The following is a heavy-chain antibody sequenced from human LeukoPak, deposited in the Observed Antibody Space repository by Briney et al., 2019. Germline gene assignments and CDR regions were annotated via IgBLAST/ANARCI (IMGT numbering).Heavy chain of an antibody. J-gene: IGHJ4*02. CDR3: ARGSQSTWGFFAY. V-gene: IGHV3-66*01. CDR1: GFTVSSNF. Sequence: GGSLRLSCAASGFTVSSNFMSWVRQAPGKGLEWVSVIYSGGSTYYADSVKGRFTISRDNSKNTLYLQMNSLRVEDTAVYYCARGSQSTWGFFAYWGQGTRVTVSS. D-gene: IGHD1-1*01. CDR2: IYSGGST.